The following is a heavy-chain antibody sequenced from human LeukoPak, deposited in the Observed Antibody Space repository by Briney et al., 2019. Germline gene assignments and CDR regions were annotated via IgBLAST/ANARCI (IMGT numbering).Heavy chain of an antibody. V-gene: IGHV1-69*02. Sequence: SVKVSCKASGGTFSSYTISWVRQAPGQGLEWMGRIIPILGIANYAQKFQGRVTITADKSTSTAYMELSSLRSEGTAVYYCARGDYGSGSYYNGAAYWGKGTLVTVSS. D-gene: IGHD3-10*01. CDR3: ARGDYGSGSYYNGAAY. J-gene: IGHJ4*02. CDR1: GGTFSSYT. CDR2: IIPILGIA.